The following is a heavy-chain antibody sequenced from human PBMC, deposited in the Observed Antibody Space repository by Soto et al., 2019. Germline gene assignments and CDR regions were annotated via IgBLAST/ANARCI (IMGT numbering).Heavy chain of an antibody. D-gene: IGHD6-13*01. V-gene: IGHV4-31*03. CDR3: ARVLVAAAGTIVDY. CDR2: IYYSGST. J-gene: IGHJ4*02. Sequence: SETLSLTCTVSGGSISSGGYYWSWIRQHPGKGLEWIGYIYYSGSTYYNPSLKSRVTISVDTSKNQFSLKLSSVTAADTAVYYCARVLVAAAGTIVDYWGQGTLVTVSS. CDR1: GGSISSGGYY.